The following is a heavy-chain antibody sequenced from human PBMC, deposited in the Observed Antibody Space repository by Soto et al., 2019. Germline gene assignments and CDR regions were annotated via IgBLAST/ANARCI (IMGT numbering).Heavy chain of an antibody. Sequence: GGSLRLSCAASGFTFSSYAMHWVRQAPGKGLEWVAVIAYDGSNKYYADSVKGRFTISRDNSKNTLYLQMNSLRAEDTAVYYCARDQYCSGGSCYGYWGQGTLVTVSS. J-gene: IGHJ4*02. V-gene: IGHV3-30-3*01. CDR3: ARDQYCSGGSCYGY. CDR2: IAYDGSNK. CDR1: GFTFSSYA. D-gene: IGHD2-15*01.